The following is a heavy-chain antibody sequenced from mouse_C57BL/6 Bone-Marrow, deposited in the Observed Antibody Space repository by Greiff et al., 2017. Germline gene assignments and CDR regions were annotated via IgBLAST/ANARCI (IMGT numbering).Heavy chain of an antibody. CDR3: APGYFDY. J-gene: IGHJ2*01. V-gene: IGHV1-69*01. Sequence: QVQLQQPGAELVMPGASVKLSCKASGYIFTSYWMHWVKQRPGQGLEWIGEIDPSDSYTNYNQKFKGKSTLTVDKSSSTAYMQLSSLTSEDSAVYYCAPGYFDYWGQGTTLTVSS. CDR2: IDPSDSYT. CDR1: GYIFTSYW.